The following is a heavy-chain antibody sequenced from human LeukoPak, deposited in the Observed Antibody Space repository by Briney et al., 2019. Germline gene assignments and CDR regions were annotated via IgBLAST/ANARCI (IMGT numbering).Heavy chain of an antibody. Sequence: GASVKVSCKISGYTFTDYYIHWVQQAPGKGLEWVGLVDPKDGQTIYAERFQDRVTITADTSTDTAYMEVSGLRSEDTAFYYCATEWWEPNWGQGTLVTVSS. V-gene: IGHV1-69-2*01. J-gene: IGHJ4*02. D-gene: IGHD4-23*01. CDR2: VDPKDGQT. CDR1: GYTFTDYY. CDR3: ATEWWEPN.